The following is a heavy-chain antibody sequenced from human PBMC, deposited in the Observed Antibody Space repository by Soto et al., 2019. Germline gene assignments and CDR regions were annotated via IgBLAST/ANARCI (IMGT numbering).Heavy chain of an antibody. Sequence: PGESLKISCKGSGYSFTSYWISWVRQMPGKGLEWMGRIDPSDSYTNYGPSFQGHVTISADKSISTAYLQWSSLKASDTAMYYCARHYSNYYNFNWFDPWGQGTLVTVSS. J-gene: IGHJ5*02. CDR2: IDPSDSYT. CDR3: ARHYSNYYNFNWFDP. V-gene: IGHV5-10-1*01. D-gene: IGHD4-4*01. CDR1: GYSFTSYW.